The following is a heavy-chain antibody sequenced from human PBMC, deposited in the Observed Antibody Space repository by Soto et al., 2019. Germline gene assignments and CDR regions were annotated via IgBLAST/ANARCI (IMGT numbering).Heavy chain of an antibody. CDR2: ISNSGNTI. V-gene: IGHV3-48*03. J-gene: IGHJ6*02. D-gene: IGHD1-20*01. CDR1: GFVFKNYE. CDR3: ARDIDNRDYYYGLDV. Sequence: GGSLRLSCVASGFVFKNYEMNWVRQAPGKGLEWISYISNSGNTIYVADSMRGRFTITRDNAKNSLFLQMNSLRADDTAVYYCARDIDNRDYYYGLDVWGQGTTVTVSS.